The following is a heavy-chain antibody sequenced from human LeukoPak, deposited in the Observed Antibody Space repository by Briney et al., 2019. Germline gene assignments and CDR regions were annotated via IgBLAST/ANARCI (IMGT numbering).Heavy chain of an antibody. J-gene: IGHJ6*02. Sequence: SETLSLTCAVYGGSFSGYYWSWIRQPPGKGLEWIGEINHSGSTNYNPSLKSRVTISVDTSKNQFSLKLRSVTAADTAVYYCARDGEYSSSWYYYYGVDVWGQGTTVTVSS. CDR3: ARDGEYSSSWYYYYGVDV. D-gene: IGHD6-13*01. CDR2: INHSGST. V-gene: IGHV4-34*01. CDR1: GGSFSGYY.